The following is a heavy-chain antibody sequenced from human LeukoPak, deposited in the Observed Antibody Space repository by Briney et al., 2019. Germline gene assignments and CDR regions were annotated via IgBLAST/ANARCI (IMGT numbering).Heavy chain of an antibody. Sequence: ASVKVSCKASGGTFSSYAISWVRQARGQGLEWMGGIIPIFGTANYAQKFQGRVTITADESTSTAYMELSSLRSEDTAVYYCASLRDGSSLASTADTFDIWGQGTMVTVSS. CDR2: IIPIFGTA. D-gene: IGHD5-24*01. J-gene: IGHJ3*02. V-gene: IGHV1-69*13. CDR1: GGTFSSYA. CDR3: ASLRDGSSLASTADTFDI.